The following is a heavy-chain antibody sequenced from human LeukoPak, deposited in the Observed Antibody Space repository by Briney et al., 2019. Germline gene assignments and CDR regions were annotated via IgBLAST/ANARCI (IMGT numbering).Heavy chain of an antibody. J-gene: IGHJ5*02. V-gene: IGHV3-48*03. Sequence: QAGGSLRLSCADSGFRFSNYEMDWVRQAPGKGLEWVSYISIGGDTRHYADSVKGRFTISRDNAKNSVYLQMNSLRAEDTAVYFCASLWELTMAWGQGTLVTVSS. CDR2: ISIGGDTR. CDR1: GFRFSNYE. CDR3: ASLWELTMA. D-gene: IGHD3-16*01.